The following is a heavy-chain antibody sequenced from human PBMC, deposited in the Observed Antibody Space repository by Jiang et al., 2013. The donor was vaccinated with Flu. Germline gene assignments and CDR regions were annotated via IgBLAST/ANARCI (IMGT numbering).Heavy chain of an antibody. D-gene: IGHD6-19*01. V-gene: IGHV4-30-2*01. CDR2: IYRSGTT. CDR3: VREAIAVTGPSAFDI. CDR1: GGSVNTGGYS. J-gene: IGHJ3*02. Sequence: GPGLVKPSQTLSLTCAVSGGSVNTGGYSWSWVRQPPGKGLQWIGYIYRSGTTYYNPSLKSRVTMSVDRSKNQFSLNLTSVTAADTAVYFCVREAIAVTGPSAFDIWGQGQWSTSLQ.